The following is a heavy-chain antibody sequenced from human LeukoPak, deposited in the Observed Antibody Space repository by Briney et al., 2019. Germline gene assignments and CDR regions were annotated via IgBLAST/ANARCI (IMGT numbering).Heavy chain of an antibody. J-gene: IGHJ3*02. D-gene: IGHD3-3*01. Sequence: SETLSLTCTVSGGSISSYYWSWIRQPPGKGLEWIGYIYYSGSTNYNPSLKSRVTISVDTSKNQFSLKLSSVTTADTAVYYCARDRDYDFWSGYLPGDAFDIWGQGTMVTVSS. CDR2: IYYSGST. V-gene: IGHV4-59*01. CDR1: GGSISSYY. CDR3: ARDRDYDFWSGYLPGDAFDI.